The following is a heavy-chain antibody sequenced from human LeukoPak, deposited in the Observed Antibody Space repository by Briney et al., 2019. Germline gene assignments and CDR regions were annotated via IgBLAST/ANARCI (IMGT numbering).Heavy chain of an antibody. CDR1: GFTFSSYW. D-gene: IGHD3-22*01. J-gene: IGHJ4*02. CDR3: AKDRERDYYDSSGYCFDY. CDR2: ISGSGGST. Sequence: GGSLRLSCAASGFTFSSYWMHWVRQAPGKGLEWVSAISGSGGSTYYADSVKGRFTISRDNSKNTLYLQMNSLRAEDTAVYYCAKDRERDYYDSSGYCFDYWGQGTLVTVSS. V-gene: IGHV3-23*01.